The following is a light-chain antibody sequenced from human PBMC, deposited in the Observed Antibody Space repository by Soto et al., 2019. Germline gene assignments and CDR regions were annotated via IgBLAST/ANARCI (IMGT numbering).Light chain of an antibody. Sequence: DIQMTQSPSTLSASVGDRVTITCRASQSISSVSSWLAWYQQKLGEAPKLLIYETSSLESGVSSRFSGSGSRAEFPLTFSSLQPDDFATYYCQQYRTFGQGTKVDI. CDR1: QSISSVSSW. CDR2: ETS. CDR3: QQYRT. J-gene: IGKJ1*01. V-gene: IGKV1-5*03.